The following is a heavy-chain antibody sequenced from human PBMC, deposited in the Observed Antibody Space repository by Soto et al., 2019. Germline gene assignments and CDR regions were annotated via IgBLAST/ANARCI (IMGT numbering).Heavy chain of an antibody. CDR3: ARERYYDSSGYYHYFDY. J-gene: IGHJ4*02. CDR1: GFTFSSYA. CDR2: ISYDGSNK. Sequence: GGPLSISWAASGFTFSSYAMHWVSQAPGKGLEWVAVISYDGSNKYYADSVKGRFTISRDNSKNTLYLQMNSLRAEDTAVYYCARERYYDSSGYYHYFDYCGQGTLVTGSS. D-gene: IGHD3-22*01. V-gene: IGHV3-30-3*01.